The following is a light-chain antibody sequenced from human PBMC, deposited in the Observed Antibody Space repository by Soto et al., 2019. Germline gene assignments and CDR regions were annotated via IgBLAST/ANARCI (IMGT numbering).Light chain of an antibody. CDR2: GAT. CDR3: QQYASSLT. J-gene: IGKJ1*01. V-gene: IGKV3-20*01. CDR1: QSVDSAF. Sequence: EIVLTQSPGSLSLSLGERATLSCRASQSVDSAFFAWYQQKPGQPPRLLMYGATRRATGIPDRFSGSGSGTDFTLTISRLEPEDFAVYYCQQYASSLTFGQGTKVEI.